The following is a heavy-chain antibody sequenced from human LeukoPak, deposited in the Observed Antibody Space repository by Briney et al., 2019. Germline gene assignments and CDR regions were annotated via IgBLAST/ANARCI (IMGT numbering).Heavy chain of an antibody. J-gene: IGHJ4*02. CDR2: IYHSGST. V-gene: IGHV4-30-2*01. D-gene: IGHD3-16*02. CDR1: GGSISSGGYS. Sequence: PSETLSLTCAVSGGSISSGGYSWSWIRQPPGKGLEWIGYIYHSGSTYYNPSLKSRVTISVDRSKNQFSLKLSSVTAADTAVYYCASITFGGVIVYWGQGTLVTVSS. CDR3: ASITFGGVIVY.